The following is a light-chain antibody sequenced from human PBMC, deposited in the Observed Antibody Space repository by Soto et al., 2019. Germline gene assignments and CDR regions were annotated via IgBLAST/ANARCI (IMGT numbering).Light chain of an antibody. V-gene: IGKV3-15*01. CDR2: GIS. CDR3: QQYNNWPS. Sequence: EIVMTQSPATLSVSPGKRATLSCRASQSVNSNYLAWYKQKPGQAPRLLIYGISTRAAGIPARFSGSGSETEFTLTIRSMQSEDFAVYYCQQYNNWPSFGHGTRLEIK. J-gene: IGKJ5*01. CDR1: QSVNSN.